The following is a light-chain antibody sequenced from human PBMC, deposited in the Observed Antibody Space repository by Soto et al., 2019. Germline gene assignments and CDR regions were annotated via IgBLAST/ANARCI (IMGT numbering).Light chain of an antibody. CDR2: LNSDGSH. Sequence: QPVLTQSPSASASLGASVKLTCTLSSGHSSYAIAWHQQQPEKGPRYLMKLNSDGSHSKGDGIPDRFSGSSSGAERYLTISSLPSEDEADYYCQTWGTGIWVFGGGTKLTV. CDR1: SGHSSYA. CDR3: QTWGTGIWV. V-gene: IGLV4-69*01. J-gene: IGLJ3*02.